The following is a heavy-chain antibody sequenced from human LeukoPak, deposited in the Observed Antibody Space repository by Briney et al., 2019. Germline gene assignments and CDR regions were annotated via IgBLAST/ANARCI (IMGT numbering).Heavy chain of an antibody. V-gene: IGHV3-30*02. CDR1: GFTFSSYG. CDR2: IRFDGNNK. Sequence: GSLRLSCAASGFTFSSYGMHWVRQAPGKGLEWVAFIRFDGNNKYYADSVKGRFTISRDNSKNTLYLQMNSLRGEDTAVYYCARVGKRGYSYGYEKLLFDYWGQGTLVTVSS. J-gene: IGHJ4*02. D-gene: IGHD5-18*01. CDR3: ARVGKRGYSYGYEKLLFDY.